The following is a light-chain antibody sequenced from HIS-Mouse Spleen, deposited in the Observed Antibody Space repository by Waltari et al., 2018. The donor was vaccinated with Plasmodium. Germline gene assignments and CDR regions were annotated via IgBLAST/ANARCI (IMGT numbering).Light chain of an antibody. CDR2: QDS. V-gene: IGLV3-1*01. Sequence: SYELTQPPSVSVSPGQTASITCSGDKLGDKYACWYQQKPGQSPVLVIYQDSKRPSGSTERFPGSNSGNTATLTISGTQAMDEADYYCQAWDSSTAVVFGGGTKLTVL. CDR3: QAWDSSTAVV. J-gene: IGLJ2*01. CDR1: KLGDKY.